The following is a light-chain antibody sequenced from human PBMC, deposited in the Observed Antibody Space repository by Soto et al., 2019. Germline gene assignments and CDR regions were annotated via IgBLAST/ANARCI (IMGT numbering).Light chain of an antibody. J-gene: IGLJ3*02. CDR3: SSYTRSSTGV. CDR1: SSDVGGYNY. V-gene: IGLV2-14*01. CDR2: EVS. Sequence: QSALTQPASVSGSPGQSITISCTGTSSDVGGYNYVSWYQQHPGKAPNLMIYEVSNRTSGVSNLFSGSKSGNTASLTISGLQAEDEADYYCSSYTRSSTGVFGGGTKLTVL.